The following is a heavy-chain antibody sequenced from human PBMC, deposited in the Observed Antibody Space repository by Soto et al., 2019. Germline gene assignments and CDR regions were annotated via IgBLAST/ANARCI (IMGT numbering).Heavy chain of an antibody. D-gene: IGHD6-13*01. CDR1: GYTFTGYY. CDR2: INPNSGGT. CDR3: ARVFTIAAKNDY. V-gene: IGHV1-2*02. J-gene: IGHJ4*02. Sequence: EASVKVSCKASGYTFTGYYMHWVRQAPGQGLEWMGWINPNSGGTNYAQKFQGRVTMTRDTSISTAYMELSRLRSDDTAVYYCARVFTIAAKNDYWGQGTLVTVSS.